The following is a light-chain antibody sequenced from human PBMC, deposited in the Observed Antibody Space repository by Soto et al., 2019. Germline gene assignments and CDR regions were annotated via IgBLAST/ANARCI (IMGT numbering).Light chain of an antibody. CDR3: CSYAGSYTVYG. Sequence: QSALTQPRSVSGSPGQSVTMSCTGTRGDVGGYDYVSWYQQHPGKAPKLMIFDVTKRPSGVPDRFSGSKSGNTASLTISGLQSEDEADYYCCSYAGSYTVYGFGTGTKVTVL. CDR2: DVT. CDR1: RGDVGGYDY. J-gene: IGLJ1*01. V-gene: IGLV2-11*01.